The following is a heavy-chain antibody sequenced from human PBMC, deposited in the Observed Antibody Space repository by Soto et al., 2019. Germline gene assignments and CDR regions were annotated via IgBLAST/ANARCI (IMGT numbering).Heavy chain of an antibody. V-gene: IGHV3-23*01. J-gene: IGHJ4*02. CDR1: GFTFRKYA. Sequence: EVQLLESGGGLVQPGESLRLSCTASGFTFRKYAMTWVRQAPGKGLEWVSSISGSGATTYYADSVRGRFTISRDNSKNTLYLQVNSLKVEDTAIYYCANSVLYGDYVSAGDYWGKGTLVTVSS. D-gene: IGHD4-17*01. CDR3: ANSVLYGDYVSAGDY. CDR2: ISGSGATT.